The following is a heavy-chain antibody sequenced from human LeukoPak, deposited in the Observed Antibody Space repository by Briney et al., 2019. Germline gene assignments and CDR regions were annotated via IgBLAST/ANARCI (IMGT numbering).Heavy chain of an antibody. CDR2: IRYDGNNK. CDR3: AKVSGSSWGVIDY. V-gene: IGHV3-30*02. CDR1: GFTFSSYG. Sequence: GGSLRLSCAASGFTFSSYGMHWVRQAPGKGLEWVAFIRYDGNNKYYADSVKGRFTISRDNSKNTLYLQMNSLRPEDTAVYYCAKVSGSSWGVIDYWGQGTLVTASS. D-gene: IGHD6-13*01. J-gene: IGHJ4*02.